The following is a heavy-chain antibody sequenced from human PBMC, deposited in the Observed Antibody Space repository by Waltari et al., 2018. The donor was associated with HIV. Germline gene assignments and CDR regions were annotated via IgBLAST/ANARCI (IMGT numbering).Heavy chain of an antibody. CDR1: GSSITSVYY. V-gene: IGHV4-38-2*02. Sequence: QLQLQESGPGLVKPSGPLSFTCPVPGSSITSVYYWGWLRQQPGKGLEWLGHSYPAGNTFYQYSIPSRVSRAVDTSNSQFSLNLHSLSAAETAVYYCARAYCSTTSCNSDDAFDLWGQGTVVIVSS. D-gene: IGHD2-2*01. CDR3: ARAYCSTTSCNSDDAFDL. J-gene: IGHJ3*01. CDR2: SYPAGNT.